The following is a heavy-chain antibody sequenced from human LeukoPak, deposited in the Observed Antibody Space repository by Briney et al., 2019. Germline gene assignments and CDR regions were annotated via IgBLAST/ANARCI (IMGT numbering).Heavy chain of an antibody. D-gene: IGHD6-13*01. J-gene: IGHJ6*03. CDR1: GGSISSYY. CDR2: INHSGST. CDR3: ARAIKQQLVTLYYYYYMDV. Sequence: PSETLSLTCTVSGGSISSYYWSWIRQPPGKGLEWIGEINHSGSTNYNPSLKSRVTISVDTSKNQFPLKLSSVTAADTAVYYCARAIKQQLVTLYYYYYMDVWGKGTTVTVSS. V-gene: IGHV4-34*01.